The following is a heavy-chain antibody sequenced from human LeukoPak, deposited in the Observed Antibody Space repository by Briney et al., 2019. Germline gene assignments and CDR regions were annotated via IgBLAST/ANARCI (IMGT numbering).Heavy chain of an antibody. CDR2: ISWGGGTH. J-gene: IGHJ6*02. CDR1: GFAFDDYA. CDR3: AKDLKSFGQYYFYGMDV. V-gene: IGHV3-43D*03. D-gene: IGHD2/OR15-2a*01. Sequence: PGGSLRLSRAVSGFAFDDYAMHWVRQAPGQGLEWVSLISWGGGTHYYADSVRGRFTISRDNTKNALYLQMNSLRVEDTALYYCAKDLKSFGQYYFYGMDVWGQGTTVTVSS.